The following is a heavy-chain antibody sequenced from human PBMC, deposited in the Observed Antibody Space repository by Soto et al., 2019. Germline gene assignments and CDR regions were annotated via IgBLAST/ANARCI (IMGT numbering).Heavy chain of an antibody. D-gene: IGHD6-19*01. CDR2: IIPIFGTA. J-gene: IGHJ5*02. CDR3: ARETYSSGWSP. CDR1: GSASKSYD. V-gene: IGHV1-69*13. Sequence: ASVKVSCKASGSASKSYDIHWVRQAPGQGLEWMGGIIPIFGTANYAQKFQGRVTITADESTSTAYMELSSLRSEDTAVYYCARETYSSGWSPWGQGTLVTVSS.